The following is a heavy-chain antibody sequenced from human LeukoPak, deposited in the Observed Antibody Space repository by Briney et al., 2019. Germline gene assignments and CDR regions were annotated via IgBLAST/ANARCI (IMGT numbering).Heavy chain of an antibody. Sequence: GASVKVSCKASGYTFTGYYMHWVRQAPGQGLEWMGWINPNSGGTNYAQKFQGRVTMTRDTSISTAYMELSRLRSDDTAVYYCARGAPYDFWSGYAIFGYWGQGTLVTVSS. J-gene: IGHJ4*02. CDR3: ARGAPYDFWSGYAIFGY. V-gene: IGHV1-2*02. CDR1: GYTFTGYY. CDR2: INPNSGGT. D-gene: IGHD3-3*01.